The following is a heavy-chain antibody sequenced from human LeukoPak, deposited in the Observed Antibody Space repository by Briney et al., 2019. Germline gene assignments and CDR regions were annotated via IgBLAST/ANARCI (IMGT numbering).Heavy chain of an antibody. J-gene: IGHJ4*02. CDR3: ARSYCSSTSCYTGLDY. CDR1: GGSISSYY. CDR2: IYTSGST. Sequence: SETLSLTCTVSGGSISSYYWSWIRQPAGKGLEWIGRIYTSGSTNYNRSLKSRVTMSVDTSKNKFSLKLSSVTAADTAVYYCARSYCSSTSCYTGLDYWGQGTLVTVSS. D-gene: IGHD2-2*02. V-gene: IGHV4-4*07.